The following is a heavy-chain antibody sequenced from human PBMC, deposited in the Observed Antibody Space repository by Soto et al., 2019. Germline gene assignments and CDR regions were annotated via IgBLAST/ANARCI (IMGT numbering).Heavy chain of an antibody. CDR3: TRGPRSTSTGTGAF. CDR2: INDDGIST. V-gene: IGHV3-74*01. Sequence: GGSLRLSCSDSGFTFGNFWIHWVRQVPGKGPEWVSRINDDGISTNYADSVKGRFTISRDNAKNTLYLQMNALRVEDTAVYYCTRGPRSTSTGTGAFWGQGTLVTVSS. D-gene: IGHD1-1*01. J-gene: IGHJ4*02. CDR1: GFTFGNFW.